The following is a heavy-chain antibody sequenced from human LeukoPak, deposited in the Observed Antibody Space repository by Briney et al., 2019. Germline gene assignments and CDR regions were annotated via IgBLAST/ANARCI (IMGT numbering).Heavy chain of an antibody. D-gene: IGHD3-10*01. CDR3: ATGRWFGEFAGSAFED. CDR2: IKEDGSVI. J-gene: IGHJ4*02. V-gene: IGHV3-7*01. CDR1: GFGFSNYW. Sequence: GGSLRLSCLGSGFGFSNYWMTWLRQAPGEGLEWVANIKEDGSVICYADSVKGRFTISRDNAKNSVYLQMNSLRVEDTALYYCATGRWFGEFAGSAFEDWGQGTLVTVSS.